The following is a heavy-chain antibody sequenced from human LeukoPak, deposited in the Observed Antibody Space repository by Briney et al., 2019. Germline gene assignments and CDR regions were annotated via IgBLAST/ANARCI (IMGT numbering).Heavy chain of an antibody. J-gene: IGHJ4*02. CDR1: GYTFTGYY. CDR2: LNPNSGGT. V-gene: IGHV1-2*02. CDR3: ARDFGVYYGSGSYVY. D-gene: IGHD3-10*01. Sequence: ASVKVSCKASGYTFTGYYMHWVRQAPGQGLEWMGWLNPNSGGTNYAQKFQGRVTMTRDTSISTAYMELSRLRSDDTAVYYCARDFGVYYGSGSYVYWGQGTLVTVSS.